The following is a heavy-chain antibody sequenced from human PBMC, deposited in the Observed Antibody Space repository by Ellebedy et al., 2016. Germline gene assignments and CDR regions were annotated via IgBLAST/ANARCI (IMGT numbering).Heavy chain of an antibody. Sequence: ASVKVSXXASGYTFTAYYMHWVRQAPGQGLEWIGWINPYSGGTNYAQKFQGRVTMTRDTSISTAYMELSSLRSDDTAVYYCARDGWYCTSTSCSTTGWFDPWGQGTLVTVSS. CDR2: INPYSGGT. J-gene: IGHJ5*02. D-gene: IGHD2-2*02. V-gene: IGHV1-2*02. CDR3: ARDGWYCTSTSCSTTGWFDP. CDR1: GYTFTAYY.